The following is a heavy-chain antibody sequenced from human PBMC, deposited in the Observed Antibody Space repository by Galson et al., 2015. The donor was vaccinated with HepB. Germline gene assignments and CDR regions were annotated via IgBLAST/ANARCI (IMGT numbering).Heavy chain of an antibody. Sequence: TLSLTCTVSGGSISSGDYYWSWIRQPPGKGLEWIGYIYYSGSTYYNPSLKSRVTISVDTSKNQFSLKLSSVTAADTAVYYCARRAKTVTKDPGYYYYYYYIDVWGKGTTVTVSS. D-gene: IGHD4-11*01. CDR2: IYYSGST. CDR1: GGSISSGDYY. V-gene: IGHV4-30-4*01. J-gene: IGHJ6*03. CDR3: ARRAKTVTKDPGYYYYYYYIDV.